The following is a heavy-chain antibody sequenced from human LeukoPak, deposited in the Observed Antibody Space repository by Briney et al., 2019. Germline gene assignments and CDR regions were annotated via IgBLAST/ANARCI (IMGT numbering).Heavy chain of an antibody. Sequence: GGSLRLSCAASGFTFSGFSLNWVRQAPGKGLEWISNIRPSGSDMYYAASVKGRFTISRDSATNSLYLRMDNLEVDDSAVYFCVRDFNWAFDSWGQGTLVTVSS. CDR3: VRDFNWAFDS. CDR2: IRPSGSDM. J-gene: IGHJ4*02. CDR1: GFTFSGFS. V-gene: IGHV3-48*01. D-gene: IGHD7-27*01.